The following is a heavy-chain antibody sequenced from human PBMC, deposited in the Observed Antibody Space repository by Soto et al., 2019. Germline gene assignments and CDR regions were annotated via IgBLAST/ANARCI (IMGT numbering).Heavy chain of an antibody. D-gene: IGHD2-21*02. CDR3: ARDMSYGDFGRNWFDP. V-gene: IGHV3-11*01. CDR2: INNRGDDI. CDR1: GFTFNDFY. Sequence: QLQLVESGGGLVKPGGSLRLSCAASGFTFNDFYMIWFRQAPGRGLEWLAYINNRGDDIYYADSVRGRFTISRDNGKNSLYLQMNSLRVEDTALYFCARDMSYGDFGRNWFDPLGQGTPVTVSA. J-gene: IGHJ5*02.